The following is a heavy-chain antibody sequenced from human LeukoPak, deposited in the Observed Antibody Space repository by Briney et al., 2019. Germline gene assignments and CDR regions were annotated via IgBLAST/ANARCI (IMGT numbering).Heavy chain of an antibody. CDR3: ARDGGYQLPADWFHP. D-gene: IGHD2-2*01. J-gene: IGHJ5*02. CDR1: GFTFSSYW. Sequence: GGSLRLSCAASGFTFSSYWMHWVRQAPGKGLVWVSRINSDGSTTSYADSVKGRFTISRDNAKNTLYLQMNSLRAEDTAVYYCARDGGYQLPADWFHPWGQGTLVTVSS. CDR2: INSDGSTT. V-gene: IGHV3-74*01.